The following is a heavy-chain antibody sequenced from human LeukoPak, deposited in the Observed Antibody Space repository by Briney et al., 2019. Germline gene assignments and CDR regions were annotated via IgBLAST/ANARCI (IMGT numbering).Heavy chain of an antibody. D-gene: IGHD3-10*01. CDR1: GGFLMSYY. CDR2: TYTSGST. CDR3: ARGSMVRGFDS. V-gene: IGHV4-4*07. Sequence: KPSETLSLTCSVSGGFLMSYYWTWIRQSAGKGLEFIGRTYTSGSTDYNSSLKSRITLSMDRSKNQFSLKLRSVTAADTAIYYCARGSMVRGFDSWGQGILVTVSS. J-gene: IGHJ5*01.